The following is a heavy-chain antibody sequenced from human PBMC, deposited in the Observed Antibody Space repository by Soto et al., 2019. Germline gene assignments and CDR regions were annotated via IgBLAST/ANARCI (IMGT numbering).Heavy chain of an antibody. Sequence: EVQLVESGGGLVQPGGSLRPSCEASGFTFSDHYMDWVRQAPGKGLEWVGRSKNKADSYTTEYAASVKGRFTISRDGSKNSLFLQMNSLKTEDTAVYYCTVWGSGNDFGAAWGQGILVTVSS. D-gene: IGHD3-10*01. CDR3: TVWGSGNDFGAA. CDR2: SKNKADSYTT. CDR1: GFTFSDHY. J-gene: IGHJ4*02. V-gene: IGHV3-72*01.